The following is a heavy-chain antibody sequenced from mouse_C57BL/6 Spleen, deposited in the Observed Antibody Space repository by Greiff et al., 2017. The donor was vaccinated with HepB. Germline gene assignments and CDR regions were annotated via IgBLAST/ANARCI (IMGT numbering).Heavy chain of an antibody. J-gene: IGHJ4*01. CDR3: ARYWSLTGTLYAMDY. V-gene: IGHV7-3*01. D-gene: IGHD4-1*01. Sequence: EVQVVESGGGLVQPGGSLSLSCAASGFTFTDYYMSWVRQPPGKALEWLGFIRNKANGYTTEYSASVKGRFTISRDNSQSILYLQMNALRAEDSATYYCARYWSLTGTLYAMDYWGQGTSVTVSS. CDR2: IRNKANGYTT. CDR1: GFTFTDYY.